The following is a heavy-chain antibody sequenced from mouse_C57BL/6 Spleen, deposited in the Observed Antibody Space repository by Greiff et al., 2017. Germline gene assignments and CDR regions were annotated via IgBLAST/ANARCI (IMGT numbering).Heavy chain of an antibody. CDR2: IDPSDSYT. Sequence: QVQLQQPGAELVRPGTSVKLSCKASGYTFTSYWMHWVKQRPGQGLEWIGVIDPSDSYTNYNQKFKGKATLTVDTSSSTAYMQLSSLTSEDSAVYYCARGKKQLRLLDYWGQGTTLTVSS. D-gene: IGHD3-2*02. CDR3: ARGKKQLRLLDY. V-gene: IGHV1-59*01. J-gene: IGHJ2*01. CDR1: GYTFTSYW.